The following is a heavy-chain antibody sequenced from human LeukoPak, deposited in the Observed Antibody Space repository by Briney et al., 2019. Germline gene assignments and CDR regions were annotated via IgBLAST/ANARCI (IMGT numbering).Heavy chain of an antibody. Sequence: QPGGSLRLSCAASGFTFSSYAMHWVRQAPGKGLEWVAVISYDGSNKYYADSVKGRFTISRDNSKNTLYLQMNSLRAEDTAVYYCASPVAGTVYWGQGTLVTVSS. D-gene: IGHD6-19*01. V-gene: IGHV3-30-3*01. CDR2: ISYDGSNK. J-gene: IGHJ4*02. CDR3: ASPVAGTVY. CDR1: GFTFSSYA.